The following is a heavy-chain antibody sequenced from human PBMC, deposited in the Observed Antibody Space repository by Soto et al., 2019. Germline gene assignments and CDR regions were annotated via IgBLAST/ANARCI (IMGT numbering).Heavy chain of an antibody. J-gene: IGHJ3*01. CDR1: GLTVSGKKY. Sequence: GGSLRLSCAAFGLTVSGKKYVAWVRQAPGKGLEWVSALYDVDGSFYADSVKGRFTTSSDSSKTTVYLQMNGLRPDDTAVYYCASWHEREHAYDVWGQGTTVTVSS. CDR3: ASWHEREHAYDV. V-gene: IGHV3-53*01. D-gene: IGHD1-1*01. CDR2: LYDVDGS.